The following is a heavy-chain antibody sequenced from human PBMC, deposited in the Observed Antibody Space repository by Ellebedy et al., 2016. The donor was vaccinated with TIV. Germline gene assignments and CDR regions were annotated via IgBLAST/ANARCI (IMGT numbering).Heavy chain of an antibody. Sequence: AASVKVSCKASGGTFSSYAISWVRQAPGQGLEWMGRIITILGIANYAQKFQGRVTITADKSTSTAYMELSSLRSEDTAVYYWARDQKPDTAMVPAYYYGMDVWGQGTTVTVSS. D-gene: IGHD5-18*01. CDR3: ARDQKPDTAMVPAYYYGMDV. J-gene: IGHJ6*02. V-gene: IGHV1-69*04. CDR1: GGTFSSYA. CDR2: IITILGIA.